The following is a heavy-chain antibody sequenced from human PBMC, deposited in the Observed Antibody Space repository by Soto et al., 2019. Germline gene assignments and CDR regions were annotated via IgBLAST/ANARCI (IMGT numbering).Heavy chain of an antibody. CDR1: GGSFKSGSYS. Sequence: QVQLQESGPGLVKPSETLSLTCTVSGGSFKSGSYSWSWIRQPPGKGLEWIGYVYHTVRTSYNPSLKSRVSISMDTSKNQFSLNLDSVTAADTAVYFCAMDFAYFDSWGQGTLVTVSS. D-gene: IGHD2-2*03. CDR2: VYHTVRT. V-gene: IGHV4-61*01. J-gene: IGHJ4*02. CDR3: AMDFAYFDS.